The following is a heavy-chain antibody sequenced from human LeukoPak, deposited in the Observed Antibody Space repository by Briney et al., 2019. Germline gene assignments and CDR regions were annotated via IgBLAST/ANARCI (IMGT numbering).Heavy chain of an antibody. J-gene: IGHJ3*02. CDR3: AKAGRSGWYPGWPFDI. V-gene: IGHV3-7*01. CDR1: GFTFSSYW. Sequence: PGGSLRLSCAVSGFTFSSYWMSWVRQAPGKGLEWVANIKQDGSEKYYVDSVKGRFTISRDNAKNSLYLQMNSLRAEDTTVYYCAKAGRSGWYPGWPFDIWGQGTMVTVSS. D-gene: IGHD6-19*01. CDR2: IKQDGSEK.